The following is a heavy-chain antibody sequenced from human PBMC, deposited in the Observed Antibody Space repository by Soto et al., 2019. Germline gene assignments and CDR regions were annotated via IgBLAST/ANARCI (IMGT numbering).Heavy chain of an antibody. D-gene: IGHD3-10*01. J-gene: IGHJ5*02. V-gene: IGHV1-2*02. CDR2: INPNSGGT. Sequence: QVQLVQSGAEVKKPGASVKVSCKASGYTFTGYYMHWVRQAPGQGLEWMGWINPNSGGTNYAQKFQGRVTTTRDTSISTAYMELSRLRSDDTALYYCARFNGARATNWFDPWGQGTLVTVSS. CDR3: ARFNGARATNWFDP. CDR1: GYTFTGYY.